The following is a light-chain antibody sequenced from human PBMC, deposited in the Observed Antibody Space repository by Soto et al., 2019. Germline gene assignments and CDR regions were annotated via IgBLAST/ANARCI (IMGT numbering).Light chain of an antibody. CDR3: QDYGTSHPWA. Sequence: EVVLTQSPGALSLSPGEGVTLSCRASQNIRRNELAWYRQKRGQAPRLLIYGGSSRAEGIPDRFSGRGTGTNFTLTISRLEPEDSAVYYCQDYGTSHPWAFGQGTKLEIK. CDR2: GGS. J-gene: IGKJ1*01. V-gene: IGKV3-20*01. CDR1: QNIRRNE.